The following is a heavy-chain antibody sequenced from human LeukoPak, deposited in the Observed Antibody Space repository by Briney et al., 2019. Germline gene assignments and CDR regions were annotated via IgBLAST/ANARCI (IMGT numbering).Heavy chain of an antibody. V-gene: IGHV4-59*02. Sequence: SETLSLTRTVSGGSVMSYYWSWLRQPPGKRLEWLGYIYSNGSTNFHPSLKRRPTISVETSKTQFSLLLTSWTAAARAVYYCARSGGGYTATILGYFFDYWGQGALVTVSS. D-gene: IGHD5-18*01. J-gene: IGHJ4*02. CDR3: ARSGGGYTATILGYFFDY. CDR2: IYSNGST. CDR1: GGSVMSYY.